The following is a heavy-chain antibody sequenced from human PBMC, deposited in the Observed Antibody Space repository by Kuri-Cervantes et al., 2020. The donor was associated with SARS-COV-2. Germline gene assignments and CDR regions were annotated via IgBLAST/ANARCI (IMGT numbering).Heavy chain of an antibody. CDR1: GFTFSSYS. V-gene: IGHV3-48*01. CDR2: ISSSGSTI. D-gene: IGHD6-13*01. Sequence: ETLSLTCAASGFTFSSYSMNWVRQAPGKGLEWVSYISSSGSTIYYADPVKGRFTISRDNSKNTLYLQMSSLRAEDTAVYYCAKDSLGAAAGPVNWFDPWGQGTLVTVSS. J-gene: IGHJ5*02. CDR3: AKDSLGAAAGPVNWFDP.